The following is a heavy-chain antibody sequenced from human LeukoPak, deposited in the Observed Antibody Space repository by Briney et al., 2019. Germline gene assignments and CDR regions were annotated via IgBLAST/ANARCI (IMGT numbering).Heavy chain of an antibody. Sequence: TGGSLRLSCAASGFTFSGSAMHWVRQASGKGLEWVGRIRSQANSYATAYAASVKGRFTISRDDSKNTAYLQMNSLKTEDTAVYYCAKVLRWTSGLREHDAFDIWGQGTMVTVSS. CDR1: GFTFSGSA. D-gene: IGHD5-12*01. V-gene: IGHV3-73*01. CDR2: IRSQANSYAT. CDR3: AKVLRWTSGLREHDAFDI. J-gene: IGHJ3*02.